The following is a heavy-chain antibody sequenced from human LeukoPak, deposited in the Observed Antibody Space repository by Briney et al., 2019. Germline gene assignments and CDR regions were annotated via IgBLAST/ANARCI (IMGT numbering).Heavy chain of an antibody. CDR2: IRSKANSYAT. Sequence: PGGSLRPSCAASGFTFSGSAMHWVRQASGKGLEWVGRIRSKANSYATAYAASVKGRFTISRDDSKNTAYLQMNSLKTEDTAVYYCTSLSLGIGVDYWGQGTLVTVSS. V-gene: IGHV3-73*01. D-gene: IGHD7-27*01. CDR1: GFTFSGSA. CDR3: TSLSLGIGVDY. J-gene: IGHJ4*02.